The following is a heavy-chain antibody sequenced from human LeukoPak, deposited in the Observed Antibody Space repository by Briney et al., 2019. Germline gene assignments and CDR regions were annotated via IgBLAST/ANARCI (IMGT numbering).Heavy chain of an antibody. V-gene: IGHV1-24*01. CDR2: FDPEDGET. J-gene: IGHJ5*02. D-gene: IGHD2-15*01. Sequence: ASVKVSCKVSGYTLTEISMHWVRQAPGKGLEWMGGFDPEDGETIYAQKFQGRVTMTEDTSTDTAYIELSSLRSEDTAVYYCATVTYCIRGSCYRTNWFDPWGQGTLVTVSS. CDR3: ATVTYCIRGSCYRTNWFDP. CDR1: GYTLTEIS.